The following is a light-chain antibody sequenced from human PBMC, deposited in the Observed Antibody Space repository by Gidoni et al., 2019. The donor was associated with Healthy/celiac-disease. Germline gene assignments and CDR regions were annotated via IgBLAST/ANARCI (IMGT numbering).Light chain of an antibody. CDR2: WAS. V-gene: IGKV4-1*01. J-gene: IGKJ2*01. CDR1: QSVLYSSNNKNY. Sequence: DIVMTQSPDSLAVSLGERATINCKSSQSVLYSSNNKNYLAWYQQKPGQPPKLLIYWASIRESGVPDRFSGSGSGTDFTLTISSLQAEDVAVYYCQQYYSTPPRTFGQGTKLEIK. CDR3: QQYYSTPPRT.